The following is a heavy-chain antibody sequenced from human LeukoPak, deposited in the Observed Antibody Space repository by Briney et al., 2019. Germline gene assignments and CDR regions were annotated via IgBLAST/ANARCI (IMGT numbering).Heavy chain of an antibody. V-gene: IGHV3-74*01. D-gene: IGHD5-24*01. CDR3: ARDVWGDRDGFFDS. CDR1: GFSFTSYW. Sequence: GGSLRLSCAASGFSFTSYWMHWVRQVPGKGLMWVARINSAGNSASYGGSVQGRFTISRDNAKNTLSLQMSSLRVEDTGIYYCARDVWGDRDGFFDSWGQGTLVTVAS. J-gene: IGHJ4*02. CDR2: INSAGNSA.